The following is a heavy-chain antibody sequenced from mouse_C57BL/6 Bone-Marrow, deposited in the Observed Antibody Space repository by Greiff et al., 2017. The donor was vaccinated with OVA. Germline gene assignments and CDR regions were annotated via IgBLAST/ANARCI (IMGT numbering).Heavy chain of an antibody. V-gene: IGHV5-12*01. Sequence: EVQRVESGGGLVQPGGSLKLSCAASGFTFSDYYMYWVRQTPEKRLEWVAYISNGGGSTYYPDTVKGRFTISRDNAKNTLYLQMSRLKSEDTAMYYCARHDYAMDYWGQGTSVTVSS. CDR3: ARHDYAMDY. CDR1: GFTFSDYY. CDR2: ISNGGGST. J-gene: IGHJ4*01.